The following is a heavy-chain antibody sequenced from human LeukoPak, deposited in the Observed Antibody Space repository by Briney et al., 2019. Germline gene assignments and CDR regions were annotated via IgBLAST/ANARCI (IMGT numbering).Heavy chain of an antibody. CDR3: AKPRTNDYGGNFDC. Sequence: GGSLRLSCAASGFTFSSYSMNGVRQAPAKGLEWVSSIISSSGYSSYTYYADSVKGRFTISRDNTKSSLYLQMDSLRAEDTAVYYCAKPRTNDYGGNFDCWGQGTLVTVSS. CDR1: GFTFSSYS. V-gene: IGHV3-21*06. CDR2: IISSSGYSSYT. D-gene: IGHD4-23*01. J-gene: IGHJ4*02.